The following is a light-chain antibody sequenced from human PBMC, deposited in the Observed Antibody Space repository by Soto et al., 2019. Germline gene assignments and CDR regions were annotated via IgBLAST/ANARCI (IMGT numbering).Light chain of an antibody. J-gene: IGKJ2*01. V-gene: IGKV3-20*01. CDR1: QSVSINS. CDR3: QQYSSSWYT. Sequence: EVVLTQSPDTLPLSPGERATLSCRASQSVSINSLVWYQQKPGQAPRLLIYGASNRATGIPDRFSASGSGTDFTLTISRLEPEDFAMYYCQQYSSSWYTFGQGTQVEVK. CDR2: GAS.